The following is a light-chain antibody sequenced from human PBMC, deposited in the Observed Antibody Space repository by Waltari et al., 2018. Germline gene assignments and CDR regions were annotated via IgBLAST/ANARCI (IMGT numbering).Light chain of an antibody. CDR1: QGISNN. CDR3: QQDYSYPLT. J-gene: IGKJ3*01. V-gene: IGKV1-16*01. CDR2: RAS. Sequence: DIQMTQSPSSLSASVGDTVTITCQASQGISNNLNWYQQKPGKTPKLLIYRASSLQSGIPSRFSGSGSGTDFTLTISSLQPEDFATYYCQQDYSYPLTFGPGTKLEIK.